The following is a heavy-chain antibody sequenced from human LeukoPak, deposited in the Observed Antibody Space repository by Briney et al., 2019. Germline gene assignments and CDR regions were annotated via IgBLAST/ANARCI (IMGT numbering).Heavy chain of an antibody. J-gene: IGHJ4*02. D-gene: IGHD3-22*01. CDR3: ARGLHYYDSSGYLFEY. Sequence: ASVKVSCKASGYTFTSYHMHWVRQAPGQGLGWMGKINLSGGSTTYAQKFQGRVTMTRDTSTSTVYMELSSLRSDDTAVYYCARGLHYYDSSGYLFEYWGQGTLVTVSS. CDR2: INLSGGST. CDR1: GYTFTSYH. V-gene: IGHV1-46*01.